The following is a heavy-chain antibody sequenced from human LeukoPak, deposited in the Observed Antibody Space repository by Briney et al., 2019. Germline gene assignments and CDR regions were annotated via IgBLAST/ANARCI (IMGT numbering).Heavy chain of an antibody. J-gene: IGHJ4*02. CDR2: INHSGST. CDR3: SRRGYYYDSSGYHPADY. V-gene: IGHV4-34*01. D-gene: IGHD3-22*01. CDR1: GGAFRGYY. Sequence: PSETLSLTCAVYGGAFRGYYWSWIRQPPGKGLEWIGEINHSGSTNDNPSLNSRVTMSVDTSKYQFPLRLGSVSAAHTAACSCSRRGYYYDSSGYHPADYWGQGTRVPVSS.